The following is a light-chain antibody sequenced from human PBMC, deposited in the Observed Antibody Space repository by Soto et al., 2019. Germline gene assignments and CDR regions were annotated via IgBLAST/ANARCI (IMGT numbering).Light chain of an antibody. CDR3: QSSDSSGRYPYV. V-gene: IGLV3-25*02. CDR2: KDN. CDR1: ALPKQY. J-gene: IGLJ1*01. Sequence: SYELTQPPSVPVSPGQTARITCSGDALPKQYAYWYQQKPGQAPVVVIYKDNERPSGIPERFSGSTSGTTVTLTISGVQAEDEADYFCQSSDSSGRYPYVFGTGTKVTVL.